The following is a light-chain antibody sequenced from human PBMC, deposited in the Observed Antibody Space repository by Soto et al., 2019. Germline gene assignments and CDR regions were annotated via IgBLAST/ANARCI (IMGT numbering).Light chain of an antibody. J-gene: IGKJ1*01. CDR3: QQYNPYSPWT. Sequence: DIQMTQSPSTLSASVGDRVTITCRASQGITGCLAWFHQKAGKAPKILISKASRLESGVPSRFSGSGSGTEFTLSISGLQPDDFATYYCQQYNPYSPWTFGQGTKVDIK. V-gene: IGKV1-5*03. CDR1: QGITGC. CDR2: KAS.